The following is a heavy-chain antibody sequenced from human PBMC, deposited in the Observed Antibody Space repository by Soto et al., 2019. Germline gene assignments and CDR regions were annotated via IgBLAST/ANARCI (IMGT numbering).Heavy chain of an antibody. J-gene: IGHJ4*02. CDR1: GFALSGYW. CDR3: ARWESGDWYLGI. V-gene: IGHV3-7*03. Sequence: WSLRLSCAASGFALSGYWMTWVRQAPGKGLEWVASINPDGTLKYYVDSVKGRFTISRDNADNSLFLQMISLRVEDTAVYYCARWESGDWYLGIWGQGTLVTVSS. CDR2: INPDGTLK. D-gene: IGHD2-21*02.